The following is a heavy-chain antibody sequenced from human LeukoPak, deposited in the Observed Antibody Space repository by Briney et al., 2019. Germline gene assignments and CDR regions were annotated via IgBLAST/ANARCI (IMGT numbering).Heavy chain of an antibody. Sequence: SETLSLTCSVSGYSISSNYYWVWIRQPPGKGLEWVGSIYHSGSTYYNPSLKSRVTISVDTSKNQFSLKLSSVTAADTAVYYCARGQLRNRCNDLWGRGTLVTVSS. CDR3: ARGQLRNRCNDL. D-gene: IGHD2-8*01. J-gene: IGHJ2*01. V-gene: IGHV4-38-2*02. CDR1: GYSISSNYY. CDR2: IYHSGST.